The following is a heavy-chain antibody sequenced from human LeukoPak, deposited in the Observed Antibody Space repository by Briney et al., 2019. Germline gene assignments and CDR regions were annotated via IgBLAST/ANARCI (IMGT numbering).Heavy chain of an antibody. V-gene: IGHV3-23*01. D-gene: IGHD2-15*01. CDR2: ISGSGGST. CDR1: GFTFSSYA. CDR3: AKRGGYCTGGSCYSYYFDY. J-gene: IGHJ4*02. Sequence: GGSLRLSCATSGFTFSSYAMSWVRQAPGKGLEWVSIISGSGGSTYYADSVKGRFTISRDNSKNTLYLQMNSLRAEDTAVYYCAKRGGYCTGGSCYSYYFDYWGQGTLVTVSS.